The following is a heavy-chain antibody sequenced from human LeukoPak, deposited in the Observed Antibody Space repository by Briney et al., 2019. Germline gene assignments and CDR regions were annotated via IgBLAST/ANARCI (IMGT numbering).Heavy chain of an antibody. CDR3: AKSTVRGVIIFPFDY. V-gene: IGHV3-15*01. CDR1: GFTFSNAW. J-gene: IGHJ4*02. CDR2: IKSKTDGGTT. D-gene: IGHD3-10*01. Sequence: PGGSLRLSCAASGFTFSNAWMSWVRQAPGKGLEWVGRIKSKTDGGTTDYAAPVKGRFTISRDDSKNTLYLQMNSLRAEDTAVYYCAKSTVRGVIIFPFDYWGQGTLVTVSS.